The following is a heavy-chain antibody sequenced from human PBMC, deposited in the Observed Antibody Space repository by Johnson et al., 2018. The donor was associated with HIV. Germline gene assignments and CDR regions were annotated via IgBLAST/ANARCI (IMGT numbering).Heavy chain of an antibody. D-gene: IGHD3-9*01. J-gene: IGHJ3*02. CDR1: GFTFSTNW. V-gene: IGHV3-74*03. CDR2: INSDGSSP. Sequence: EVQLVESGGDLVQPGGSLRLSCVGSGFTFSTNWMHWVRQAPGKGPVWVSRINSDGSSPSYADSVKGRFTISSDNAKNTMYLQMNSLRAEDTAVDYCARDDICRDAFDIWGQGTMVTVSA. CDR3: ARDDICRDAFDI.